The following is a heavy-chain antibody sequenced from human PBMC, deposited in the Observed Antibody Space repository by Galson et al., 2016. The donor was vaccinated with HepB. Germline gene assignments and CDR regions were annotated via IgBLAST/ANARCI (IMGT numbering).Heavy chain of an antibody. CDR3: ARYHLGSYFRDPSDS. D-gene: IGHD3-10*01. V-gene: IGHV3-48*02. CDR2: IDSSSETK. Sequence: ASGFSFRGHSMNWVRQAPGKGLEWVSYIDSSSETKHYADSVKGRFTISRDNAKNSLYLQMNSLRDEDTAVYYCARYHLGSYFRDPSDSWGQGTLVTVSS. CDR1: GFSFRGHS. J-gene: IGHJ4*02.